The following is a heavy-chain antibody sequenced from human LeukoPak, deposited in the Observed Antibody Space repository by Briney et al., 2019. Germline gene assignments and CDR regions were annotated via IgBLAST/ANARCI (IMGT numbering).Heavy chain of an antibody. V-gene: IGHV3-30*18. CDR1: GFTFSSYG. CDR2: ISYDGSNK. CDR3: AKDYCSSTSCYADYYYGMDV. J-gene: IGHJ6*04. D-gene: IGHD2-2*01. Sequence: GRSLRLSCAASGFTFSSYGMHWVRRAPGKGLEWVAVISYDGSNKYYADSVKGRFTISRDNSKNTLYLQMNSLRAEDTAVYYCAKDYCSSTSCYADYYYGMDVWGKGATVTVSS.